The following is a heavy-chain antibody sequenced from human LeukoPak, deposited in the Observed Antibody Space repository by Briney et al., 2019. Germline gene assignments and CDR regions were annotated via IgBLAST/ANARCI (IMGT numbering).Heavy chain of an antibody. Sequence: ASVTVSFKASGYTFSSYGISWVRQAPGQGLEWMGWISAYNGNTNYAQKLQGRVTMTTDTSTTTAYMELSSLRSEDTAVYYCARAEDTAMVYWGQGTLVTVSS. J-gene: IGHJ4*02. V-gene: IGHV1-18*01. CDR3: ARAEDTAMVY. CDR1: GYTFSSYG. CDR2: ISAYNGNT. D-gene: IGHD5-18*01.